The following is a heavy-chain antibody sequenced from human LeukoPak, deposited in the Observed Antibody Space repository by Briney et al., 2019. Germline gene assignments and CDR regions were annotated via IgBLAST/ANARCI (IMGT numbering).Heavy chain of an antibody. Sequence: GESLKISCKASGYIFTTYWIGWVRQIPGKGLEWMGIIYPGDSDTRYSPSFQGQVTISADKSINTAYLQWSSLKASDTAMFYCASSYDTSGFYFDSWGQGTLVTVSS. CDR2: IYPGDSDT. CDR1: GYIFTTYW. J-gene: IGHJ4*02. V-gene: IGHV5-51*01. D-gene: IGHD3-22*01. CDR3: ASSYDTSGFYFDS.